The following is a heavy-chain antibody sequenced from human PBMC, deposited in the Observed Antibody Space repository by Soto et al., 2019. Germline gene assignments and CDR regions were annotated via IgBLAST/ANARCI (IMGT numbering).Heavy chain of an antibody. V-gene: IGHV3-15*07. D-gene: IGHD3-22*01. CDR1: GFTFSNAW. J-gene: IGHJ4*01. CDR3: TTDSYITSIIVRFDY. Sequence: GGSLRLSCXASGFTFSNAWINWVRQAPGKGLEWVGRVKSKNDGGTTDFAAPVKGRFAISRDDSKNMVYLEMNSLQTEDTAIYYCTTDSYITSIIVRFDYWGHGTLVTVSS. CDR2: VKSKNDGGTT.